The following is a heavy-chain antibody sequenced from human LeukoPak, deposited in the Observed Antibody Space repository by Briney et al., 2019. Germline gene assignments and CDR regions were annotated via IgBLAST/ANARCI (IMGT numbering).Heavy chain of an antibody. J-gene: IGHJ1*01. V-gene: IGHV3-21*01. CDR2: ISSSSSYI. Sequence: GGSLRLSCAASGFTFSSYSMNWVRQAPGKGLEWVSSISSSSSYIYYADSVKGRFTISRDNAENSLYLQMNSLRAEDMAVYFCVRDLMGSGSTTAYLHHWGQGTLVTVSP. CDR1: GFTFSSYS. CDR3: VRDLMGSGSTTAYLHH. D-gene: IGHD1-1*01.